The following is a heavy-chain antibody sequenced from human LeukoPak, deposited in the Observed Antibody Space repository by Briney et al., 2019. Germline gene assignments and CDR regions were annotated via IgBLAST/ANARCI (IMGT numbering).Heavy chain of an antibody. J-gene: IGHJ6*04. V-gene: IGHV3-53*01. CDR2: IYSAGTT. D-gene: IGHD3-10*01. CDR3: ARDLAPLLWFGEPREV. CDR1: GFNINKSY. Sequence: GGSLRLSCAASGFNINKSYLSWVRQAPGRGLEWVSVIYSAGTTYYADSVKGRFTISREESKNTVYLQMNSLRAEDTAVYYCARDLAPLLWFGEPREVWGKGTVVTVSS.